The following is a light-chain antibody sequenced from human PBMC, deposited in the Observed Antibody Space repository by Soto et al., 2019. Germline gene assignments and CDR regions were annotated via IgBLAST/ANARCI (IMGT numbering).Light chain of an antibody. CDR3: QHYNEWPLT. Sequence: EIVMTQSPATLSVSPGERATLSCRASQSVSNNLALYQQKPVQAPRLLIYHSSTGSPVIPALFSCSGSGTELTLSIRSVQSEDSAVYYCQHYNEWPLTFGGGTRVEIK. V-gene: IGKV3-15*01. J-gene: IGKJ4*01. CDR1: QSVSNN. CDR2: HSS.